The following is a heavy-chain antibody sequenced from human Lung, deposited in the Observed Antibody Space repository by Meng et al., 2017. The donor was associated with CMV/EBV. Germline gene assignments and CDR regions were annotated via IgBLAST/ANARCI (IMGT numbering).Heavy chain of an antibody. CDR3: AKDGGGNWWNTFHI. D-gene: IGHD2-21*01. Sequence: GGSLRLSCVGSGFTFSDYGMHWVRQAPGKGLEWVTFIRNDETNKYYADSVKGRFTISRDNSKNTLHLVMNSLRPEDTAVYYCAKDGGGNWWNTFHIRGQGTTVTVSS. CDR2: IRNDETNK. V-gene: IGHV3-30*02. CDR1: GFTFSDYG. J-gene: IGHJ3*02.